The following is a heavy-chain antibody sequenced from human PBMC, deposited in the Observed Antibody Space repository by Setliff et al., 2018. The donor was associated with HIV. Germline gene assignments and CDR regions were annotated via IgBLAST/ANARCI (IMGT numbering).Heavy chain of an antibody. CDR2: IYTSGST. J-gene: IGHJ6*03. Sequence: SETLSLTCTVSGGSISSYYRSWIRQPAGKGLEWIGHIYTSGSTNYNPSLKSRVTMSVDTSKNQFSLKLSSVTAADTAVYYCARDVPWGDYYYYMDVWGKGTTVTVSS. CDR1: GGSISSYY. V-gene: IGHV4-4*07. D-gene: IGHD3-16*01. CDR3: ARDVPWGDYYYYMDV.